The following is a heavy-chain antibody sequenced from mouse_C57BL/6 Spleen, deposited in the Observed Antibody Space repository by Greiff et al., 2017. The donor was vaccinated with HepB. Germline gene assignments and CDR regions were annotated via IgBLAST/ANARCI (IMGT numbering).Heavy chain of an antibody. Sequence: EVQLQQSGAELVRPGASVKLSCTASGFNIKDDYMHWVKQRPEQGLEWIGWIDPENGDTEYASKFQGKATITADTSSNTAYLQLSSLTSEDTAVYYCHTGTGGYFDVWGTGTTVTVSS. J-gene: IGHJ1*03. CDR1: GFNIKDDY. V-gene: IGHV14-4*01. D-gene: IGHD4-1*01. CDR3: HTGTGGYFDV. CDR2: IDPENGDT.